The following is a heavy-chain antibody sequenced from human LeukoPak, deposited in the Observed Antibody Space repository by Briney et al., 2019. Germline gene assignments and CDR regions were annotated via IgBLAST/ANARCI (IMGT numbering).Heavy chain of an antibody. D-gene: IGHD3-3*01. CDR3: ARGFLDFDS. J-gene: IGHJ4*02. CDR2: IWYDGSNT. Sequence: GRSQRLSCVASGFTFSSFGMHWVRQAPGKGLEWVALIWYDGSNTYYADSVKGRFTISRDDSKNTVYLQMNSLRAEDTALYYCARGFLDFDSWGQGTLVIVS. V-gene: IGHV3-33*01. CDR1: GFTFSSFG.